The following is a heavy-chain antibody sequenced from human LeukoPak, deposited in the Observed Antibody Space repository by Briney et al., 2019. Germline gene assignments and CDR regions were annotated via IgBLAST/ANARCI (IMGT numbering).Heavy chain of an antibody. CDR3: ARDYWRSIDH. CDR1: GLTFSNYW. CDR2: VNEDGSAK. D-gene: IGHD1-1*01. J-gene: IGHJ4*02. V-gene: IGHV3-7*01. Sequence: GGSLRLSCVVSGLTFSNYWMIWVRQAPGKGLESVAIVNEDGSAKYYLDSVKGRFTISRDNARNSLYLEMNSLRAEDTAVYYCARDYWRSIDHWGQGTLVTVSS.